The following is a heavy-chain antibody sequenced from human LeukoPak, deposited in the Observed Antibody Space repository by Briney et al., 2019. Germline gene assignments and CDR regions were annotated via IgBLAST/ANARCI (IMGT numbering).Heavy chain of an antibody. J-gene: IGHJ5*02. D-gene: IGHD3-16*02. CDR2: RDPEYGEP. CDR3: ASATINWGSYRSWLDP. CDR1: GTTVTRLS. Sequence: ASVKVSCKVIGTTVTRLSIHWVRQAPGKGLEWMGGRDPEYGEPICAQDFQGRITMTQDTSTDTAFLELNRLTSEDTALYYCASATINWGSYRSWLDPWGQGSLVTVSS. V-gene: IGHV1-24*01.